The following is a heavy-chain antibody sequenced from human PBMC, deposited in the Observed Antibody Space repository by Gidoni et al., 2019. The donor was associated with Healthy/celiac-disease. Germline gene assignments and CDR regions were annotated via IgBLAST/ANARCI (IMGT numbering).Heavy chain of an antibody. J-gene: IGHJ3*02. V-gene: IGHV3-48*03. D-gene: IGHD3-3*01. CDR1: GFTFSRYE. CDR2: ISSSGSTI. Sequence: EVQLVESGGGLVRPGGSLRLSGAASGFTFSRYEMNWVRPAPGKGLEWFSYISSSGSTIYYADSVKGRFTISRDNAKNSLYLQMNSLRAEDTAVYYWARGYDFWSGPNPGAFDIWGQGTMVTVSS. CDR3: ARGYDFWSGPNPGAFDI.